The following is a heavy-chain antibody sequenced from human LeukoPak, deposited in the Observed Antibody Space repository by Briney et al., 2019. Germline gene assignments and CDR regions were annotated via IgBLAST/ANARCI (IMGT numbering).Heavy chain of an antibody. CDR3: VRGGATFDY. Sequence: GGSLRLSCAASGFTFSNSWMSWVRHAPGKGLEWVANIKLDGSEKYYVDSVKGRFTISRDNAKNSLSPQMTSLRAEDTAVYYCVRGGATFDYWGQGTLVTVSS. CDR2: IKLDGSEK. D-gene: IGHD4/OR15-4a*01. J-gene: IGHJ4*02. V-gene: IGHV3-7*04. CDR1: GFTFSNSW.